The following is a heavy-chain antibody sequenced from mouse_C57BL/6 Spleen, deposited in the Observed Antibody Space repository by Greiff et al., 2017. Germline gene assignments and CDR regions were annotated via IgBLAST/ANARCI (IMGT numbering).Heavy chain of an antibody. CDR3: AGPYCYGSSYGYFDV. CDR1: GYTFTSYW. CDR2: IDPSDSYT. D-gene: IGHD1-1*01. J-gene: IGHJ1*03. V-gene: IGHV1-69*01. Sequence: QVQLQQPGAELVMPGASVKLSCKASGYTFTSYWMHWVKQRPGQGLEWIGEIDPSDSYTNYNQKFKGKSTLTVDKSSSTAYMQLSSLTSEDSAVYFCAGPYCYGSSYGYFDVWGTGTTVTVSS.